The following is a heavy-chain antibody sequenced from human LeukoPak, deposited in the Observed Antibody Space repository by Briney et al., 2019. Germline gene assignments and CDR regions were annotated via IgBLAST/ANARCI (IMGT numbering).Heavy chain of an antibody. Sequence: SETLSLTCTVSGNSISSGDNYWSWIRQPAGKGLEWIGYIYYSGSTNYNPSLKSRVTISVDTSKNQFSLKLSSVTAADTAVYYCARAKGVVVPAAIFYYYYYMDVWGKGTTVTVSS. V-gene: IGHV4-61*10. J-gene: IGHJ6*03. CDR3: ARAKGVVVPAAIFYYYYYMDV. D-gene: IGHD2-2*01. CDR2: IYYSGST. CDR1: GNSISSGDNY.